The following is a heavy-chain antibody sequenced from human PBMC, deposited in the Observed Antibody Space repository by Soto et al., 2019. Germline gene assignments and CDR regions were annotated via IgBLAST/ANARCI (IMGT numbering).Heavy chain of an antibody. CDR3: ATENYYDSSGYFSGAFDI. J-gene: IGHJ3*02. V-gene: IGHV4-4*02. D-gene: IGHD3-22*01. Sequence: QVQLQESGPGLVKPSGTLSLTCAVSGGSISSSNWWSWVRQPPGKGLEWIGEIYHSGSTNYNPSLKSPVTISVDKSKNQFSLKLSSVTAADTAVYYCATENYYDSSGYFSGAFDIWGQGTMVTVSS. CDR2: IYHSGST. CDR1: GGSISSSNW.